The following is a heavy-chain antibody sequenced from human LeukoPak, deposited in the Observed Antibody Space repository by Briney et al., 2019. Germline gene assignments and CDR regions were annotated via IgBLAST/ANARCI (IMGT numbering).Heavy chain of an antibody. CDR3: AKAVSEYYFDY. CDR2: ISWNSGSI. J-gene: IGHJ4*02. V-gene: IGHV3-9*01. D-gene: IGHD3-3*01. Sequence: GRSLRLSCAAPGFTFDDYAMHWVRQAPGKGLEWVSGISWNSGSIGYADSVKGRFTISRDNAKNSLYLQMNSLRAEDTALYYCAKAVSEYYFDYWGQGTLVTVSS. CDR1: GFTFDDYA.